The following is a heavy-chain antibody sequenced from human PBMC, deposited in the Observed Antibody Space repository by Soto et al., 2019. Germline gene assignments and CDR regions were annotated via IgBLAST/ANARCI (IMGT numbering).Heavy chain of an antibody. D-gene: IGHD6-19*01. V-gene: IGHV3-30*18. CDR3: AKDSYSSGWFYRFYYFDY. J-gene: IGHJ4*02. Sequence: PGGSLRLSCAVSGFTFSSYGMHWVRQAPGKGLEWVAVISYDGSNKYYADSVKGRFTISRDNSKNTLYLQMNSLRAEDTAVYYCAKDSYSSGWFYRFYYFDYWGQGTLVTVSS. CDR2: ISYDGSNK. CDR1: GFTFSSYG.